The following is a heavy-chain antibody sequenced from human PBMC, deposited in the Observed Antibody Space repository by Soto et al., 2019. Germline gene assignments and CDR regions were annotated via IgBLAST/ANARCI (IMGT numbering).Heavy chain of an antibody. CDR2: FDPEDGET. J-gene: IGHJ5*02. Sequence: GASVKVSCKVSGYTLTELSMHWVRQAPGKGLEWMGGFDPEDGETIYAQKFQGRVTMTEDTSTDTAYMELSSLRSEDTAVYYCAIIDSSGYYGNWFDPWGQGTPVTVSS. D-gene: IGHD3-22*01. CDR3: AIIDSSGYYGNWFDP. V-gene: IGHV1-24*01. CDR1: GYTLTELS.